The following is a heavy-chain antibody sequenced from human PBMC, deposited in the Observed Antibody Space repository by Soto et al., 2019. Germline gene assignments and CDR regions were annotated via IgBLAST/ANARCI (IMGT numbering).Heavy chain of an antibody. D-gene: IGHD4-17*01. CDR1: GFIFSDYY. J-gene: IGHJ4*02. Sequence: QVQLEESGGGLVKPGQSLRLSCATSGFIFSDYYMAWIRQAPGKGLEWIGYINNGGDIVHYSDAMRGRFRISRDNTKMSLYLQMTSLRAEDTAIYYCARDFSKTTVGVVDSWGQGALVTVSS. CDR2: INNGGDIV. V-gene: IGHV3-11*01. CDR3: ARDFSKTTVGVVDS.